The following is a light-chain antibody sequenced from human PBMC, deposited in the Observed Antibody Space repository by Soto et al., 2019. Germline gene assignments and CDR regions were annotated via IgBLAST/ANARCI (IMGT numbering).Light chain of an antibody. CDR2: DVS. CDR3: SSYAGSPRYV. Sequence: QSALTQPRSVSGSPGQSVTISCTGTSSDVGGYNYVSWYQQHPGKAPKVMIYDVSERPSGVPDRFSGSKSGNTASLTISGLQAVDEADYNCSSYAGSPRYVLGTGTKLTVL. CDR1: SSDVGGYNY. J-gene: IGLJ1*01. V-gene: IGLV2-11*01.